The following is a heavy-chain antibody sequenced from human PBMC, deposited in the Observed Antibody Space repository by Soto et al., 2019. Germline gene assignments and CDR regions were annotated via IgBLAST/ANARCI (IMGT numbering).Heavy chain of an antibody. CDR3: ARRPIYCTSTSCYPRFFDY. D-gene: IGHD2-2*01. J-gene: IGHJ4*02. CDR1: GFTFSSHW. CDR2: IKQDGSEK. Sequence: PGGSLRLSCAASGFTFSSHWMSWVRQAPGKGLEWVANIKQDGSEKYYVDSVKGRFIISRDNARNSLHLQMNSLRAEDTAIYYCARRPIYCTSTSCYPRFFDYWGQGTLVTVS. V-gene: IGHV3-7*03.